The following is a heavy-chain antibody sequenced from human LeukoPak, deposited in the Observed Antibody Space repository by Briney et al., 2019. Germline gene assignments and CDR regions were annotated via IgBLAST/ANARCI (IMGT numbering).Heavy chain of an antibody. CDR2: FDPEDGET. J-gene: IGHJ4*02. Sequence: ASVKVSCKASGYTFTSYGISWVRQAPGKGLEWMGGFDPEDGETIYAQKFQGRVTMTEDTSTDTAYMELSSLRSEDTAVYYCATDLFHYDFWSGQGYWGQGTLVTVSS. D-gene: IGHD3-3*01. CDR1: GYTFTSYG. CDR3: ATDLFHYDFWSGQGY. V-gene: IGHV1-24*01.